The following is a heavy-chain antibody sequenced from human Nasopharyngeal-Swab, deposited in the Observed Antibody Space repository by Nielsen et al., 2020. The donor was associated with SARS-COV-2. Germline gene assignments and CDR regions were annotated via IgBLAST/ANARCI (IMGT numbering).Heavy chain of an antibody. J-gene: IGHJ4*02. D-gene: IGHD5-12*01. CDR3: AKDPLYSGYDLRYYFDY. Sequence: GGSLRLSCAASGFTFSSYAMSWVRQAPGKGLEWVSAISGGSTYYADSVKGRFTISRDNSKNTLYLQMNSLRAEDTAVYYCAKDPLYSGYDLRYYFDYWGQGTPVTVSS. V-gene: IGHV3-23*01. CDR2: ISGGST. CDR1: GFTFSSYA.